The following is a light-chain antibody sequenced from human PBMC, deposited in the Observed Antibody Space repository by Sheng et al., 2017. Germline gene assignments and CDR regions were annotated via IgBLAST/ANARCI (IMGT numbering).Light chain of an antibody. CDR3: QQYGHSRD. J-gene: IGKJ3*01. CDR1: QNVVGNY. V-gene: IGKV3-20*01. CDR2: VAS. Sequence: ENVLMQSPSTLSLSPGERAILSCRASQNVVGNYLAWYQKKFGQPPRLLISVASSRATGVPDRFSGSGSGTDFTLTISRLEPEDIAVYYCQQYGHSRDFGPGTKVDLK.